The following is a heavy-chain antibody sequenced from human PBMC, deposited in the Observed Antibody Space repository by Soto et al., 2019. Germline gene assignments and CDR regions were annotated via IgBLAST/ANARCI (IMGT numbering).Heavy chain of an antibody. CDR1: GGTFSSYA. Sequence: ASVKVSCKASGGTFSSYAISWVRQAPGQGLEWMGWINAGNGNTKYSQKFQGRVTITRDTSASTAYMELSSLRSEDTAVYYCARTTLRYFDWLSFQHWGQGTLVTVSS. CDR2: INAGNGNT. J-gene: IGHJ1*01. D-gene: IGHD3-9*01. CDR3: ARTTLRYFDWLSFQH. V-gene: IGHV1-3*01.